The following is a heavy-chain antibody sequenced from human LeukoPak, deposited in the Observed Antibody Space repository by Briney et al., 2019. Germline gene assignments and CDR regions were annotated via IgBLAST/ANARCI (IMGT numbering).Heavy chain of an antibody. CDR1: GFTFSSYW. Sequence: GGSLRLSCAASGFTFSSYWMSWVRQAPGKGLGWVANIKQDGSEKYYVDSVKGRFTISRDNAKNSLYLQMNSLRAEDTAVYYCARVFTMVRGVFDYWGQGTLVTVSS. CDR3: ARVFTMVRGVFDY. V-gene: IGHV3-7*01. J-gene: IGHJ4*02. D-gene: IGHD3-10*01. CDR2: IKQDGSEK.